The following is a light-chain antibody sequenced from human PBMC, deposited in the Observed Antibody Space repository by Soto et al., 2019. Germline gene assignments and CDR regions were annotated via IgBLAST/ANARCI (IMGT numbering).Light chain of an antibody. CDR3: CSYTSSNTFVV. Sequence: QSALTQPASVSGSPGQSITISCTGTSSDVGGYNYVSWYQQHPTTAPKLMIYDVTNRPSGVSNRFSGSKSGNTASLTISGLQAEDEADYYCCSYTSSNTFVVFGGGTQLTVL. V-gene: IGLV2-14*01. CDR2: DVT. J-gene: IGLJ3*02. CDR1: SSDVGGYNY.